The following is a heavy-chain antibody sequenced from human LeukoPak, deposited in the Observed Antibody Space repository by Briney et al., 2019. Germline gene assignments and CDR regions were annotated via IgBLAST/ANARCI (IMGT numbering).Heavy chain of an antibody. CDR1: GYTFTGYN. D-gene: IGHD6-19*01. CDR3: ARAGQSSGWYFDY. CDR2: INPNSGDT. J-gene: IGHJ4*02. Sequence: ASVKVSCKASGYTFTGYNMHWVRQAPGQGLEWMGWINPNSGDTNFAQKFQGRVTMTRDTSNSTAYMDLSRLRSDDTAVYYCARAGQSSGWYFDYWGQGTLVTVSS. V-gene: IGHV1-2*02.